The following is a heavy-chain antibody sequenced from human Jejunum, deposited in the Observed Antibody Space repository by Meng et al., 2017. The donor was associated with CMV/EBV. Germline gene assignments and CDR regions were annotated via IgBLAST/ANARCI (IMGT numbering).Heavy chain of an antibody. D-gene: IGHD2-8*01. CDR2: TSGTGGDT. CDR3: AKRACTSSNCQSNLFDH. Sequence: EVQLLESGGDLVQPGGSLTLSCAASGFTFRTYAMTLVRQAPGKGLEWVSTSGTGGDTYYADSVKGRFTISSDNSKNTLYLQMNSLRADDTAVYYCAKRACTSSNCQSNLFDHWGQGTLVTVAS. J-gene: IGHJ4*02. CDR1: GFTFRTYA. V-gene: IGHV3-23*01.